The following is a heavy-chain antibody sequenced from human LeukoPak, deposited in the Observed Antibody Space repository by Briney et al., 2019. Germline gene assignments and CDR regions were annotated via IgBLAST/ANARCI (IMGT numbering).Heavy chain of an antibody. Sequence: AAVKVSRKASGYTFTDYGISWVREAHGRGLEWMSWISGDDGNTNYERKVQGRVTMTTDTSTSTAYMELRSLRSDDTAIYYCARHLRVGATVLSSFNFWGQGTLVTVSS. D-gene: IGHD1-26*01. J-gene: IGHJ4*02. V-gene: IGHV1-18*01. CDR2: ISGDDGNT. CDR1: GYTFTDYG. CDR3: ARHLRVGATVLSSFNF.